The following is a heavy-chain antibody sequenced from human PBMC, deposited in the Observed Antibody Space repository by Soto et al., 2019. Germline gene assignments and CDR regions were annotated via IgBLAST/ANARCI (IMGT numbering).Heavy chain of an antibody. V-gene: IGHV1-3*01. Sequence: ASVKVSCKASGYTFTSYAMPWVRQAPGQRLEWMGWINAGNGNTKYSQKFQGRVTITRDTSASTAYMELSSLRSEDTAVYYCARDTWRGVRIAAAGTRWFDYWGQGTLVTVSS. CDR1: GYTFTSYA. CDR3: ARDTWRGVRIAAAGTRWFDY. D-gene: IGHD6-13*01. J-gene: IGHJ5*01. CDR2: INAGNGNT.